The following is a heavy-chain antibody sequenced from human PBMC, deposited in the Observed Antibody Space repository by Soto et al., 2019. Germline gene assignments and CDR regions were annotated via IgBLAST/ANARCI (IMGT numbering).Heavy chain of an antibody. Sequence: SETLSLTCTVSGGSISSGGYYWSWIRQHPGKGLEWIGYIYYSGSTYYNPSLKSRVTISVDTSKNQFSLKLSSVTAADTAVYYCARYNAASGTYYFDYWGQGALVTVSS. V-gene: IGHV4-31*03. CDR1: GGSISSGGYY. CDR2: IYYSGST. CDR3: ARYNAASGTYYFDY. D-gene: IGHD6-13*01. J-gene: IGHJ4*02.